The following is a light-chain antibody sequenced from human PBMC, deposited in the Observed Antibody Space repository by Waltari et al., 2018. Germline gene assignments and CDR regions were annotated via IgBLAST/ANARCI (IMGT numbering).Light chain of an antibody. Sequence: SSELTQDPAVSVALGQTVRITCKGDTLRRHTASWFQQKPGQTPVVVVHGENNRPSGIPDRFSGSRSGNTVSLTIAGVQAEDEADYYCNSRDSSGDRLVFGGGTKLTVL. CDR1: TLRRHT. CDR3: NSRDSSGDRLV. CDR2: GEN. J-gene: IGLJ2*01. V-gene: IGLV3-19*01.